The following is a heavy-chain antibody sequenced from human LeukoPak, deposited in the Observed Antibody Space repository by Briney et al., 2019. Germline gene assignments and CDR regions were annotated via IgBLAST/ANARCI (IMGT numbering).Heavy chain of an antibody. CDR3: ASCSGGSCYYYYGMDV. CDR1: GFTFSSFG. V-gene: IGHV3-33*08. J-gene: IGHJ6*02. D-gene: IGHD2-15*01. CDR2: IWYDGSNK. Sequence: LPGGSLRLSCAASGFTFSSFGMHWVRQAPGKGPEWVAGIWYDGSNKFYADSMKGRFTISRDNSKKTLYLQMNSLRAEDTAVYYCASCSGGSCYYYYGMDVWGQGTTVTVSS.